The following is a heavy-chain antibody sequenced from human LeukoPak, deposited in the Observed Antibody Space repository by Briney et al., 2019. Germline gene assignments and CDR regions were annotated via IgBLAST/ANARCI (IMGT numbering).Heavy chain of an antibody. J-gene: IGHJ4*02. CDR1: GLTFSGLA. D-gene: IGHD2-21*01. CDR3: AKHLARWGFADY. CDR2: VSYTGNDK. V-gene: IGHV3-30*04. Sequence: PGGSLRLSCAGSGLTFSGLALHWVRQAPGKGLEWVAFVSYTGNDKYYADSVKGRFTISRDNSKNTLYLQMTSLRPEDTAVYYCAKHLARWGFADYWGQGTLVTVSS.